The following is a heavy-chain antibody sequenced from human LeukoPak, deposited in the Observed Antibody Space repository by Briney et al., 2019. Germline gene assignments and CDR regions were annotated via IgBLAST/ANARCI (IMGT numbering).Heavy chain of an antibody. CDR1: GYTFTGYY. D-gene: IGHD5-24*01. J-gene: IGHJ6*02. V-gene: IGHV1-2*02. CDR3: ARDGYNIDYYYGMDV. CDR2: INPNSGGT. Sequence: ASVKVSCKASGYTFTGYYMHWVRPAPGQGLEWMGWINPNSGGTNYAQKFQGRVTMTRDTSISTAYMELSRLRSDDTAVYYCARDGYNIDYYYGMDVWGQGTTVTVSS.